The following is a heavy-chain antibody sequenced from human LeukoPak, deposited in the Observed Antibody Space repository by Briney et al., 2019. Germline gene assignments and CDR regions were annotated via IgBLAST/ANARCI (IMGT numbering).Heavy chain of an antibody. V-gene: IGHV4-31*03. CDR1: GGSISSGGYY. CDR3: ARESFIAAAVQAFDI. CDR2: IYYSGST. Sequence: SETLSLTCTVSGGSISSGGYYWRWIRQHPGKGLEWIGYIYYSGSTYYNPSLKSRVTISVDTSKNQFSLKLSSVTAADTAVYYCARESFIAAAVQAFDIWGQGTMVTVSS. D-gene: IGHD6-13*01. J-gene: IGHJ3*02.